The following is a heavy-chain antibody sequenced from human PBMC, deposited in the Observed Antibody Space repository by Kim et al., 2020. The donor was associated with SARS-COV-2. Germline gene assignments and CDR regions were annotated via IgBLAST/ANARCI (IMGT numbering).Heavy chain of an antibody. CDR3: ARDLWDIVVVPAARVGMDV. Sequence: SETLSLTCTVSGGSISSGGYYWSRIRQHPGKGLEWIGYIHDSGSTYYNLSLGSRVTISVDTSKNQFSLKLSSVTAADTAVYYCARDLWDIVVVPAARVGMDVWGQGTTVTASS. CDR1: GGSISSGGYY. V-gene: IGHV4-31*03. CDR2: IHDSGST. D-gene: IGHD2-2*01. J-gene: IGHJ6*02.